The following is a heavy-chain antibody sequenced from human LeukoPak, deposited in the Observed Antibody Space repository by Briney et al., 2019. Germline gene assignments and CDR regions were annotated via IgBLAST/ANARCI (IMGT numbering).Heavy chain of an antibody. J-gene: IGHJ4*02. V-gene: IGHV4-38-2*02. Sequence: SETLSLTCTVSGYSISSGYYWGWIRQPPGKGLEWIGSIYHSGSTYYNPSLKSRVTISVDTSKNQFSLKLSSVTAADTAVYYCASVLTGTGEGYFDYWGQGTLVTVSS. D-gene: IGHD1-20*01. CDR1: GYSISSGYY. CDR3: ASVLTGTGEGYFDY. CDR2: IYHSGST.